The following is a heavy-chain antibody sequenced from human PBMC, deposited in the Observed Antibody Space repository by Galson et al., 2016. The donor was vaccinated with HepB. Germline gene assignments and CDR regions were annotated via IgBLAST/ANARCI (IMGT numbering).Heavy chain of an antibody. CDR1: GFTFSSFW. J-gene: IGHJ4*02. D-gene: IGHD6-19*01. Sequence: SLRLSCAVSGFTFSSFWMSWVRQAPGKGLEWVAKSKQDGGEAHYLDSVKGRFTISRDNAKNSLYLQMSSLRAEDTAVYYCTRDYSSGWYFVFDYWGQGTLVTVSS. V-gene: IGHV3-7*01. CDR2: SKQDGGEA. CDR3: TRDYSSGWYFVFDY.